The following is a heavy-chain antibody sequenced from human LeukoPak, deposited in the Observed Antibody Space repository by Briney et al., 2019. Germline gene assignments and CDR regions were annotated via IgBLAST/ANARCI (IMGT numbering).Heavy chain of an antibody. D-gene: IGHD3-10*01. V-gene: IGHV1-2*02. J-gene: IGHJ6*03. CDR2: INPNSGGT. Sequence: ASVKVSCKASGYTFTTYAMNWVRQAPGQGLEWMGWINPNSGGTNYAQKFQGRVTMTRDTSISTAYMELSRLRSDDTAVYYCARDRLLLWFGELLSQDYYYYMDVWGKGTTVTISS. CDR1: GYTFTTYA. CDR3: ARDRLLLWFGELLSQDYYYYMDV.